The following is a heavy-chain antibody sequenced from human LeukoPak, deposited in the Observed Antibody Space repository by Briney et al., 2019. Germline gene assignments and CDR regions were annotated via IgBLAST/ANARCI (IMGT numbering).Heavy chain of an antibody. J-gene: IGHJ4*02. CDR3: AKDVLRFLEWLFAFDY. V-gene: IGHV3-30*02. Sequence: PGGSLRLSCAASGFTFSSYDMHWVRQAPGKGLEWVAFIRYDGSNKYYADSVKGRFTISRDNSKNTLYLQMNSLRAEDTAVYYCAKDVLRFLEWLFAFDYWGQGTLVTVSS. CDR1: GFTFSSYD. D-gene: IGHD3-3*01. CDR2: IRYDGSNK.